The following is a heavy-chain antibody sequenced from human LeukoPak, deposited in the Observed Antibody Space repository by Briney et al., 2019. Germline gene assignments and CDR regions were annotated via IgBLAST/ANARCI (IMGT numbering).Heavy chain of an antibody. Sequence: PSETLSLTCTVSGGSISSSSYYWAWIRQPPGKGLEWIGSIYYSGSTYYNPSLKSRVTISVDTSKIQFSLKLSSVTAADTAVYYCASQGDSSGYYRGFDPWGQGTLVTVSS. D-gene: IGHD3-22*01. CDR3: ASQGDSSGYYRGFDP. CDR2: IYYSGST. CDR1: GGSISSSSYY. J-gene: IGHJ5*02. V-gene: IGHV4-39*01.